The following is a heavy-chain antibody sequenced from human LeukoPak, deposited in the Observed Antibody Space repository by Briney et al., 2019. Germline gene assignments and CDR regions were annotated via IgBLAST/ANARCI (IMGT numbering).Heavy chain of an antibody. D-gene: IGHD1-26*01. CDR2: IRYDGSNK. CDR1: GFTFSSYG. Sequence: GGSLRLSRAASGFTFSSYGMHWVRQAPGKGLEWVAFIRYDGSNKYYADSVKGRFTISRDNSKNTLYLQMNSLRAEDTAVYYCAKDLVGATYEDFDYWGQGTLVTVSS. CDR3: AKDLVGATYEDFDY. J-gene: IGHJ4*02. V-gene: IGHV3-30*02.